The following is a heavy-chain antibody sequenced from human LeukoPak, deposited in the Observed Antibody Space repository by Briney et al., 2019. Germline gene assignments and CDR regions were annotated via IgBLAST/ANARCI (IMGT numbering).Heavy chain of an antibody. V-gene: IGHV3-74*01. CDR3: ARDLSEYGWFGELYY. Sequence: PGGSLRLSCEVSGFTSLSYWMTWVRQAPGKGLEWVSRINSDGSTTSYADSVKGRFTISRDNAKNTLYLQMNSLRAEDTAVYYCARDLSEYGWFGELYYWGQGTLVTVSS. J-gene: IGHJ4*02. CDR2: INSDGSTT. D-gene: IGHD3-10*01. CDR1: GFTSLSYW.